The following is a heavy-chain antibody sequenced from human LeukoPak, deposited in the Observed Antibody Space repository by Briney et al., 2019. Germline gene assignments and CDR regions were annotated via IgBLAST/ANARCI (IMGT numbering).Heavy chain of an antibody. CDR3: ARHASPDIVIVPAATFDY. D-gene: IGHD2-2*01. V-gene: IGHV4-34*01. Sequence: RSSETLSLTCAVYGGSFSGYYWSWIRQPPGKGLEWIGEINHSGSTNYNPSLKSRVTISVNTSKNQFSLKLTSVTAADTAVYYCARHASPDIVIVPAATFDYWGQGTLVTVSS. CDR2: INHSGST. J-gene: IGHJ4*02. CDR1: GGSFSGYY.